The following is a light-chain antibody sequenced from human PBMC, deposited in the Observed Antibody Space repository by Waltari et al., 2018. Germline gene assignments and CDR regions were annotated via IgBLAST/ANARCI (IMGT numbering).Light chain of an antibody. J-gene: IGLJ2*01. CDR2: DNN. Sequence: HSVLTQPPSVSAAPGQDVTIFCSGSSSNIGNNYVSCYQQVPGTAPKLLIFDNNERPSGIPDRFSGSKSGTSATLDITGLQTGDEAHYYCATWDSSLSGGVFGGGTKVTVL. CDR3: ATWDSSLSGGV. V-gene: IGLV1-51*01. CDR1: SSNIGNNY.